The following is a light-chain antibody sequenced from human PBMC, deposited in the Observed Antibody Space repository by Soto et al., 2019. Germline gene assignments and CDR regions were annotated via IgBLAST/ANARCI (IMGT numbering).Light chain of an antibody. CDR2: GAS. J-gene: IGKJ1*01. CDR1: RSVSGGF. Sequence: EIVLTQSPGALSLSPGDRVTLSCRASRSVSGGFLAWYQQIPGQAPRLLIYGASSRATGVPDRFSGSGSGTDFTLTISRLAPEDFAVYYCQQYGSSPGTFGQGTKVEIE. V-gene: IGKV3-20*01. CDR3: QQYGSSPGT.